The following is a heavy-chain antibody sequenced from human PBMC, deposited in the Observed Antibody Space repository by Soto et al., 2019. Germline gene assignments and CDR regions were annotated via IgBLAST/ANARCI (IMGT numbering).Heavy chain of an antibody. V-gene: IGHV1-18*04. J-gene: IGHJ6*02. CDR3: ARDDYGDQVYYYYGMDV. D-gene: IGHD4-17*01. CDR2: ISAYNGNT. CDR1: GYTFTSYG. Sequence: EASVKVSCKASGYTFTSYGISWVRQAPGQGLEWMGWISAYNGNTNYAQKLQGRVTMTTDTSTSTAYMELRSLRSDDTAVYYCARDDYGDQVYYYYGMDVWGQGTTVTVSS.